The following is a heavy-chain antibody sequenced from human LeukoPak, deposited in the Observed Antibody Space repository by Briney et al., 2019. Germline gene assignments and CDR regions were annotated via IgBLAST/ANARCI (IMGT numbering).Heavy chain of an antibody. CDR1: GFTFSSYE. J-gene: IGHJ4*02. Sequence: GGSLRLSCAASGFTFSSYEMNWVRQAPGMGLEWVSYISSSGSTIYYADSVKGRFTISRDNAKNSLYLQMNSLRAEDTAVYYCARAKDYDILTGYYPFDYWGQGTLVTVSS. D-gene: IGHD3-9*01. CDR3: ARAKDYDILTGYYPFDY. V-gene: IGHV3-48*03. CDR2: ISSSGSTI.